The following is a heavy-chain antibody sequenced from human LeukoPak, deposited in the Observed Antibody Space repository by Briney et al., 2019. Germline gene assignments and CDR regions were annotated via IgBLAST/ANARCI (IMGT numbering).Heavy chain of an antibody. J-gene: IGHJ4*02. Sequence: SETLSLTCTVSGGSISSYYWSWIRQPPGKGLEWIGYIYYSGSTNYNPSLKSRVTISVDTSKNQFSLKLSSVTAADTAVYYCASAGSSPVVTYDSWGQGTLVTVSS. CDR1: GGSISSYY. D-gene: IGHD2-2*01. CDR2: IYYSGST. CDR3: ASAGSSPVVTYDS. V-gene: IGHV4-59*08.